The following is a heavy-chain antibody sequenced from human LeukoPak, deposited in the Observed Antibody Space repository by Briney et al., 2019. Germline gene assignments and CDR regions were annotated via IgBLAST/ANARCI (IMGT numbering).Heavy chain of an antibody. CDR1: GFTFSNYW. J-gene: IGHJ4*02. D-gene: IGHD3-3*01. Sequence: HPGGSLRLSCAASGFTFSNYWMSWVRQAPGKGLEWVANIKKDGSEKYYVDSVKGRFTISRDNAKNSLYLQMNSLRAEDTAVYYCARDESSYYYDFWSGYGADFDYWGQGTLVTVSS. V-gene: IGHV3-7*01. CDR3: ARDESSYYYDFWSGYGADFDY. CDR2: IKKDGSEK.